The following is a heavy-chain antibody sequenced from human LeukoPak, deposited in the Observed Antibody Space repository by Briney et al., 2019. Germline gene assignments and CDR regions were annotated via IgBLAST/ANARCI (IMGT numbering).Heavy chain of an antibody. D-gene: IGHD5-12*01. CDR3: ARDTQIVATIYYYYYMDV. CDR1: GGSISSSSYY. CDR2: IYYSGST. V-gene: IGHV4-39*07. J-gene: IGHJ6*03. Sequence: PSETLSLTCTVSGGSISSSSYYWGWIRQPPGKGLEWIGSIYYSGSTYYNPSLKSRVTISVDTSKNQFSLKLSSVTAADTAVYYCARDTQIVATIYYYYYMDVWGKGTTVTVSS.